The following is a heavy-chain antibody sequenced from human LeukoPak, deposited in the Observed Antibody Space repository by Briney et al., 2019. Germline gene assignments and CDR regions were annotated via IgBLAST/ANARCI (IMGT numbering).Heavy chain of an antibody. Sequence: GGSLRLSCAASGFTFSSYAMSWVRQAPGKGLEWVSAISGSGGSTYYADSVKGRFTISRDNSKNTLYLQMNSLRAEDTAVYYCAKPRYCSGGSCYARPGTYCYYGMDVWGQGTTVTVSS. V-gene: IGHV3-23*01. J-gene: IGHJ6*02. CDR2: ISGSGGST. CDR3: AKPRYCSGGSCYARPGTYCYYGMDV. CDR1: GFTFSSYA. D-gene: IGHD2-15*01.